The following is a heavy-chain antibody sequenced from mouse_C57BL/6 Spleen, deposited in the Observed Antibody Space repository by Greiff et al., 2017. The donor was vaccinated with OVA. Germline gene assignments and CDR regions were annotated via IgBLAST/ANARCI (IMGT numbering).Heavy chain of an antibody. CDR3: TSMNWPLED. Sequence: VQLVESGAELVRPGASVTLSCKASGYTFTDYEMHWVKQTPVHGLEWIGAIDPETGGTAYNQKFKGKAILTADKSSSTAYMELRSLTSEDSAVYYCTSMNWPLEDWGQGTTLTVSS. D-gene: IGHD4-1*01. CDR1: GYTFTDYE. J-gene: IGHJ2*01. CDR2: IDPETGGT. V-gene: IGHV1-15*01.